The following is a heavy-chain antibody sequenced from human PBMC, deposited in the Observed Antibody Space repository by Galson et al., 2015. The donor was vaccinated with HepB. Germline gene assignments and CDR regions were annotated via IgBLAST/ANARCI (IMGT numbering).Heavy chain of an antibody. J-gene: IGHJ4*02. CDR1: VRSISDDY. CDR2: LYLAETT. CDR3: ASGGSSWDAFDY. V-gene: IGHV4-59*01. Sequence: ETLSLTWTVSVRSISDDYWCWIRQSPEKGLEGIAYLYLAETTSYNPSPRSRATLSADRSRNDFSLRLTSMNVSDPAVYYCASGGSSWDAFDYWGQGTLVTGSS. D-gene: IGHD6-13*01.